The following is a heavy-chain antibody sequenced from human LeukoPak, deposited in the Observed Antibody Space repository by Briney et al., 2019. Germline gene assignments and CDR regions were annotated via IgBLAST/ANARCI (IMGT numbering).Heavy chain of an antibody. CDR1: GGSITNYY. Sequence: SETLSLTCTVSGGSITNYYWSWIRQPPGKGLEWIGYIYNSGSTNCNPSLQSRVTISVDTSKDQFSLKLSSLTPADTAVYYCARYNDNFDYWGQGTLVTVSS. J-gene: IGHJ4*02. CDR3: ARYNDNFDY. V-gene: IGHV4-59*01. CDR2: IYNSGST. D-gene: IGHD3-22*01.